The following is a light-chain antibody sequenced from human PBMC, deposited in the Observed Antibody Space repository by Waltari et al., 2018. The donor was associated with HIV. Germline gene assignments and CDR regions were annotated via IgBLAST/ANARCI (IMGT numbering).Light chain of an antibody. Sequence: DIQLTQSPSFLSASVGDRVTITCRASQGISSYLAWYQQKPGKAPKLLIYAASTLQSGVPSRFSGSGSGTGFTLTISSLQPEDFATYYCQQLNSYPRYTFGQGTKLEIK. CDR1: QGISSY. CDR3: QQLNSYPRYT. V-gene: IGKV1-9*01. CDR2: AAS. J-gene: IGKJ2*01.